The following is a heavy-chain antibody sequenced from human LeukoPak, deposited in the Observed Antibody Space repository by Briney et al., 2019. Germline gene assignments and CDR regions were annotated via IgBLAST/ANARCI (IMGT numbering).Heavy chain of an antibody. CDR2: ISSSGSTI. Sequence: PGGSLRLSCAASGFTFSSYEMNWVRQAPGKGLEWVSYISSSGSTIYYADSVKGRFTISRDNAKNSLYLQMNSLRAEDTAVYYWARLKKWPYYYYMDVWGKGIPVTVSS. CDR3: ARLKKWPYYYYMDV. V-gene: IGHV3-48*03. CDR1: GFTFSSYE. J-gene: IGHJ6*03. D-gene: IGHD5-12*01.